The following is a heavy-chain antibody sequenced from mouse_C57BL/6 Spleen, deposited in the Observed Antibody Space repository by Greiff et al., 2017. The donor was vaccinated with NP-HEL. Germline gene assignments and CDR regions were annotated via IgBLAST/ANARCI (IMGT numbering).Heavy chain of an antibody. CDR2: IYPSDSET. Sequence: QVHVKQPGAELVRPGSSVKLSCKASGYTFTSYWMDWVKQRPGQGLEWIGNIYPSDSETHYNQKFKDKATLTVDKSSSTAYMQLSSLTSEDSAVYYCARVGLGIFDYWGQGTTLTVSS. V-gene: IGHV1-61*01. CDR1: GYTFTSYW. J-gene: IGHJ2*01. CDR3: ARVGLGIFDY. D-gene: IGHD4-1*01.